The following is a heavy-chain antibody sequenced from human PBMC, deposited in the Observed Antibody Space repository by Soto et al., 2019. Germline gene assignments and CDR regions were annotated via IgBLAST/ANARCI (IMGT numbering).Heavy chain of an antibody. CDR2: IYHSGST. CDR1: GGSISSGGYS. Sequence: PSETLSLTCAVSGGSISSGGYSWSWIRQPPGKGLEWIGYIYHSGSTYYNPSLKSRVTISVDRSKNQFSLKLSSVTAADTAVYYCARGSSGYYYDYYFDYWGQGTLVTVSS. V-gene: IGHV4-30-2*01. D-gene: IGHD3-22*01. CDR3: ARGSSGYYYDYYFDY. J-gene: IGHJ4*02.